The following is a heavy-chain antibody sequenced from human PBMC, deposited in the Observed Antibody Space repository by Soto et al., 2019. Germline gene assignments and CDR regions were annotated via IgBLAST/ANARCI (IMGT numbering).Heavy chain of an antibody. CDR2: IKKKTDGGTT. CDR3: TTPPLYDILTGYYIPPDYYYYYMDV. V-gene: IGHV3-15*01. D-gene: IGHD3-9*01. Sequence: PGGSLRLSCAASGFTFSSYWMSWVRQAPGKGLEWVASIKKKTDGGTTDYAAPVKGRFTISRDDSKNTLYLQMNSLKTEDTAVYYCTTPPLYDILTGYYIPPDYYYYYMDVWGKGTTVTVSS. CDR1: GFTFSSYW. J-gene: IGHJ6*03.